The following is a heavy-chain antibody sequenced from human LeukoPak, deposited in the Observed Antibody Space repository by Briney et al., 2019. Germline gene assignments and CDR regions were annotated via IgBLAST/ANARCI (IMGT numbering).Heavy chain of an antibody. D-gene: IGHD3-10*01. J-gene: IGHJ3*02. Sequence: GGSLRLSCAASGFTFSSYAMSWVRHAPGKGLEWVSAISGSGGSTYYADSVKGRFTISRDNSKNTLYLQMNSLRAEDTAVYYCAKCKVRGVHSGAFDIWGQGTMVTVSS. CDR3: AKCKVRGVHSGAFDI. CDR1: GFTFSSYA. CDR2: ISGSGGST. V-gene: IGHV3-23*01.